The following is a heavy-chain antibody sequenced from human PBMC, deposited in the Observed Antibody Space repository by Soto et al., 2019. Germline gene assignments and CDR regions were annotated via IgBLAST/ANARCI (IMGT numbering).Heavy chain of an antibody. J-gene: IGHJ6*02. CDR1: GFTFSNYD. V-gene: IGHV3-13*04. D-gene: IGHD3-10*01. Sequence: EVKLVASGGGLVQPGGSLRLSCAASGFTFSNYDKHWVRQVGEKHLEWVSTIESSDDTHYEAFVRGRFTISRDNAKDSLYLQMNNLRAGDTAVYYGSRGFYGTGSYGQPFYGMDLWGQGTTVIVS. CDR3: SRGFYGTGSYGQPFYGMDL. CDR2: IESSDDT.